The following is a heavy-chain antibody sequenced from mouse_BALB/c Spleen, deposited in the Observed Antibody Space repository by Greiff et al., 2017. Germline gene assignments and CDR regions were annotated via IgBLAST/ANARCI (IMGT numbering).Heavy chain of an antibody. CDR1: GYSINSDYA. CDR2: ISYSGST. CDR3: SRSGYDAMDY. Sequence: EVKLQESGPGLVKPSQSLSLTCTVTGYSINSDYAWNWIRQFPGNQLEWMGYISYSGSTSYNPSLKSRISITRDTSKNQFFLPLNSVTTEDTATYYCSRSGYDAMDYWGQGTSVTVSS. J-gene: IGHJ4*01. V-gene: IGHV3-2*02.